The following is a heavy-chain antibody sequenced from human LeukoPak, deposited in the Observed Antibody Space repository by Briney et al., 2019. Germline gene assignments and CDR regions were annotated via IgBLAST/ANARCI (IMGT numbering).Heavy chain of an antibody. V-gene: IGHV4-59*08. CDR2: IYHSGST. J-gene: IGHJ3*01. Sequence: PSETLSLTCTVSGGSISSYYWYWIRQPPEKGLELIGSIYHSGSTNYNPSLKSRVIISVDTSKNQFSLKLSSVTAADTAVYYCARRRGDYGSGELNFWGQGTMVIVSS. CDR1: GGSISSYY. D-gene: IGHD3-10*01. CDR3: ARRRGDYGSGELNF.